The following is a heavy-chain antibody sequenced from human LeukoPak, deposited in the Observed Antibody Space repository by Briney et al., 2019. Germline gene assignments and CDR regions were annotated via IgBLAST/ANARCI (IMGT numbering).Heavy chain of an antibody. CDR1: GGSISSYY. D-gene: IGHD2-21*02. CDR2: IYYSGST. CDR3: ARTLAYCGGDCYPNWFDP. J-gene: IGHJ5*02. Sequence: PSETLSLTCTVSGGSISSYYWSWIRQPPGKGLEWIGYIYYSGSTNYNPSLKSRVTISVDTSKNQFSLKLSSVTAADTAVYYCARTLAYCGGDCYPNWFDPWAREPWSPSPQ. V-gene: IGHV4-59*01.